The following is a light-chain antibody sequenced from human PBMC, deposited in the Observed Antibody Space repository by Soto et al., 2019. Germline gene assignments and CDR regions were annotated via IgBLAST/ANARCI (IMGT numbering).Light chain of an antibody. CDR3: QQYRSSPPVYT. Sequence: EIVLTQSPGTLSLSPGERATLSCRTSQSVSSNYLAWYQQKPGQAPRLLIYGVSSRATGIPDRFSGSGSGTDFTLTISRLEPEDFAVYYCQQYRSSPPVYTFGQGTKLVIK. CDR2: GVS. V-gene: IGKV3-20*01. CDR1: QSVSSNY. J-gene: IGKJ2*01.